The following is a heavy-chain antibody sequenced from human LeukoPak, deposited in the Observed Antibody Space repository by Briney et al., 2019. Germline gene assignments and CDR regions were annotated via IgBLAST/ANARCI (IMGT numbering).Heavy chain of an antibody. Sequence: SETLSLTSTVTGGCISSYYWSWIRQAAGKGMEWIGYIYYSGSTNYNPSLKSRVTISVDTSKNQFSLKLSSVTAADTAVYYCARDGPLWFGESYGMDVWGQGTTVTVSS. CDR1: GGCISSYY. CDR3: ARDGPLWFGESYGMDV. CDR2: IYYSGST. V-gene: IGHV4-59*01. D-gene: IGHD3-10*01. J-gene: IGHJ6*02.